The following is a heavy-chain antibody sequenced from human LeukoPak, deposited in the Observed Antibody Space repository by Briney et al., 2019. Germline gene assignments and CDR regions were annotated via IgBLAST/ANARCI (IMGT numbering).Heavy chain of an antibody. Sequence: SETLSLTRTVSGYPISSGYYWGWIRQPPGKGLEWIGSIYHSGSTYYNPSLKSRVTISVDTSKNQFSLKLSSVTAADTAVYYCARVGYDSYFDYWGQGTLVTVSS. D-gene: IGHD3-22*01. CDR1: GYPISSGYY. V-gene: IGHV4-38-2*02. CDR3: ARVGYDSYFDY. CDR2: IYHSGST. J-gene: IGHJ4*02.